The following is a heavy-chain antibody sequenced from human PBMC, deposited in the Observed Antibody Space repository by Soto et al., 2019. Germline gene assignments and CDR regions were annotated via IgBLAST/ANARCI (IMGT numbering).Heavy chain of an antibody. CDR2: IYYSGST. D-gene: IGHD2-15*01. Sequence: SETLSLTCSVSGASISSTPYYWNWIRQPPGKGLEWIATIYYSGSTYYNPSLKSRVTISVDTSQNHFSLKLSSVTAADTAVYYCARRSCSRDSCYFDYWGQGALVTVS. CDR1: GASISSTPYY. V-gene: IGHV4-39*02. CDR3: ARRSCSRDSCYFDY. J-gene: IGHJ4*02.